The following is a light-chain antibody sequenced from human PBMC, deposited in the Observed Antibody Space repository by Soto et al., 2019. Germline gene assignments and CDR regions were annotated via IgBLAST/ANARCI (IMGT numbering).Light chain of an antibody. CDR1: QSITIW. Sequence: DIQMTQSPSTLSASAGDRVTITCRASQSITIWLAWYQQKPGNAPKLLIYDASTLESGVPSRFSGSGSGTEFTLTLSSLQPDDFATYYCQQFHSFPITFGQGTRLEIK. J-gene: IGKJ5*01. CDR2: DAS. V-gene: IGKV1-5*01. CDR3: QQFHSFPIT.